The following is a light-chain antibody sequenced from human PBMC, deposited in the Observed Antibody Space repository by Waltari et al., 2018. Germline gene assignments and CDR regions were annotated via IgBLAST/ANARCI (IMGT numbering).Light chain of an antibody. CDR2: WAS. CDR1: QSLLYSSDNKNY. J-gene: IGKJ4*01. V-gene: IGKV4-1*01. CDR3: QQYYTTPLT. Sequence: DIVMTQSPDSLGVSLGERVTINCKSSQSLLYSSDNKNYLAWYQQKPGQAPKLLIYWASTRESGVPNRFSGSGSGTDFTLIISGLQAEDVAVYYCQQYYTTPLTFGGGTKVDIK.